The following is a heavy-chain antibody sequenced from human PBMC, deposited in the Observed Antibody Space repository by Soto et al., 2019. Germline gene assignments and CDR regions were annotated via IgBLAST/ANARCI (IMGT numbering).Heavy chain of an antibody. D-gene: IGHD6-19*01. CDR1: GGSDVFNNYH. J-gene: IGHJ5*01. CDR2: IITMFNTA. V-gene: IGHV1-69*01. Sequence: QVQLVQSGAEIKKPASSVKVSCKASGGSDVFNNYHVSWVRQAPGQGLEWMGAIITMFNTANYAQRFLGRVTITADEFTRKVYMELTSLTSDDTAVYYCARHYPSAVSGAGWFDSWGQGTLVTVSS. CDR3: ARHYPSAVSGAGWFDS.